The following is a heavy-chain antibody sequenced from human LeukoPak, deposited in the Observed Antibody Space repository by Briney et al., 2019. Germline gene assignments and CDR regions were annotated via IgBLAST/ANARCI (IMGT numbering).Heavy chain of an antibody. CDR1: GFTFSSYA. CDR3: AKIQQLVLYGMDV. Sequence: GGSLRLSCAASGFTFSSYAMSWVRQAPGKGLEWASAISGSGGSTYYADSVKGRFTISRDNSENTLYLQMNSLRAEDTAVYYCAKIQQLVLYGMDVWGQGTTVTVSS. D-gene: IGHD6-13*01. J-gene: IGHJ6*02. CDR2: ISGSGGST. V-gene: IGHV3-23*01.